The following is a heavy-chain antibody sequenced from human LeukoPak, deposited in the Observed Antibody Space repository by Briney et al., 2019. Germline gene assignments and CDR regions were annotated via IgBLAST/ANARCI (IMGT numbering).Heavy chain of an antibody. CDR3: ARKLRGVSGMDV. CDR1: GFTFSDYY. J-gene: IGHJ6*04. Sequence: GESLRLSCAASGFTFSDYYMHWVRQAPGKGLAWVSRISSDGSSTTYADSVKGRFTISRDNANNTLYLQMNSLRAEDTAVYYCARKLRGVSGMDVWGKGTTVTVSS. CDR2: ISSDGSST. V-gene: IGHV3-74*01. D-gene: IGHD3-10*01.